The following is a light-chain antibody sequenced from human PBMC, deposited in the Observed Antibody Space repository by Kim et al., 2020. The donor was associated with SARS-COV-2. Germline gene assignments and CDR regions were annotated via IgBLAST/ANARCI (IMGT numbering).Light chain of an antibody. CDR3: CSYTNSGTYV. CDR2: DVT. V-gene: IGLV2-14*04. CDR1: SSDVGGQKY. Sequence: GQSINLSCTGTSSDVGGQKYVSWYQQRPGKAPKLKIFDVTNRPSGVSNHFSGSKSGNTASLTISGLRAEDEADYYCCSYTNSGTYVFGTGTKVTVL. J-gene: IGLJ1*01.